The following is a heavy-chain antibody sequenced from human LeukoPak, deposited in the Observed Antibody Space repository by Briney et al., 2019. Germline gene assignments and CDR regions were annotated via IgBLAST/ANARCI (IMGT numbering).Heavy chain of an antibody. V-gene: IGHV6-1*01. CDR3: ARRLTQYDCFDP. J-gene: IGHJ5*02. CDR2: TYYRSTWYN. CDR1: GDIVSSNSVT. D-gene: IGHD2-2*01. Sequence: SQTLSHTCAISGDIVSSNSVTWNWIRQSPSRGLEWLGRTYYRSTWYNDYAVSVRGRITVNPDTPKNQFSLHLNSVTPEDTAVYYCARRLTQYDCFDPWGQGILVTVSS.